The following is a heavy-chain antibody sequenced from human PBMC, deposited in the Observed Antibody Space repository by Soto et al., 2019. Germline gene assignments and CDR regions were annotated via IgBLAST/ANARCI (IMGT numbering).Heavy chain of an antibody. D-gene: IGHD6-19*01. CDR1: GYTFTTYD. Sequence: QVQLVQSGAEVKKPGASVKVSCKASGYTFTTYDINWVRQATGQGLEWMGWMNPNSGNTGYAQKFQGRVSMXXNXSXXKGYMELSSLRSEDTAVYYCARGLRDSSGKEYFQHWGQGTLVTVSS. J-gene: IGHJ1*01. V-gene: IGHV1-8*01. CDR2: MNPNSGNT. CDR3: ARGLRDSSGKEYFQH.